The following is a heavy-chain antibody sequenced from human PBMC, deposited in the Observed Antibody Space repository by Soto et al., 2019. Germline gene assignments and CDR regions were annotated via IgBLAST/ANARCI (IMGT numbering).Heavy chain of an antibody. CDR3: ARGPHIAVDHYKKYYFDY. CDR2: INPSGGTT. Sequence: GASVKVSCKASGYTFTYNSMHWVRQAPGQGLEWMGIINPSGGTTRAAQKFQGRVTMTRDTSTSTVYMELSSLRSEDTAVYYCARGPHIAVDHYKKYYFDYWGQGTLVTV. D-gene: IGHD2-15*01. J-gene: IGHJ4*02. V-gene: IGHV1-46*01. CDR1: GYTFTYNS.